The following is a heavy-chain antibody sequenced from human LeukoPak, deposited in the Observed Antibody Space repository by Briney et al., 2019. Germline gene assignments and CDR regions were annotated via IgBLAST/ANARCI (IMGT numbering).Heavy chain of an antibody. V-gene: IGHV3-7*01. Sequence: PGGSLRLSSTAPGFTFTTYWMSTVPQAPVKGLERVSKINQDGSEKDYVESVKGRFTISTDNAKNSVYVQMNSLRPEDTAVYYCATGARGKNWGQGTLVTVPS. CDR1: GFTFTTYW. CDR3: ATGARGKN. CDR2: INQDGSEK. J-gene: IGHJ4*02.